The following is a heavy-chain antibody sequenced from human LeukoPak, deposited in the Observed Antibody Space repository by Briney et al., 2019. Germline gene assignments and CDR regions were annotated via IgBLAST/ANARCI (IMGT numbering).Heavy chain of an antibody. D-gene: IGHD3-22*01. CDR2: INHSGST. V-gene: IGHV4-34*01. Sequence: PSETLSLTCAVYGGSFSGYYWSWIRQPPGKGLEWIGEINHSGSTNYNPSLKSRLTISVDTSKNQFSLRLSSVTAADTAVYYCARHYYSSSDYFYFDYWGPGTLVTVSS. CDR1: GGSFSGYY. J-gene: IGHJ4*02. CDR3: ARHYYSSSDYFYFDY.